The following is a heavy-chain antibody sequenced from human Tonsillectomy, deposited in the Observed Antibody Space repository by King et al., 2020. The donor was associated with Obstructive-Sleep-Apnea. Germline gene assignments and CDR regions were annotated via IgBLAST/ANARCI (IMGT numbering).Heavy chain of an antibody. CDR1: GGSFNSYY. D-gene: IGHD4-23*01. CDR3: ARAQGGNTKMWYFDL. V-gene: IGHV4-59*01. CDR2: FSYIGTT. Sequence: QLQESGPGLVEPSETLSLTCTVSGGSFNSYYWSWIRQPPGKGLEWIGFFSYIGTTNYNPSLNTRVTISIDSSKNQFSLKLTSVTSADAAVYYCARAQGGNTKMWYFDLWGRGTLVTVSS. J-gene: IGHJ2*01.